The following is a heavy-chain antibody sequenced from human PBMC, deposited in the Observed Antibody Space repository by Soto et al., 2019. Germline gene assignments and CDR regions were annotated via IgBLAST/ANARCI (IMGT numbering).Heavy chain of an antibody. D-gene: IGHD5-12*01. CDR3: AREPLSGYPLDY. V-gene: IGHV1-69*01. CDR2: IVPIFGTA. J-gene: IGHJ4*02. CDR1: GGTFSSYA. Sequence: QAQLVQSGAEVKKPGSSVKVPCKASGGTFSSYAFSWVRQAPGQGLEWMGGIVPIFGTANYAQKFQGRVTITADESTSTAYMELSSLRSEDTAIYYCAREPLSGYPLDYWGQGTLVTVSS.